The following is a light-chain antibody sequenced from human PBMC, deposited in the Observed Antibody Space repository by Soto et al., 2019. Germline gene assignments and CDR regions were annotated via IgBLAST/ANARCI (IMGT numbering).Light chain of an antibody. V-gene: IGKV1-6*01. CDR2: AAS. Sequence: AIQMTQSPSSLSASVGDRVTITCRASQGIRNDLGWYQQKPGKAPKLLIYAASSLQQSGVPSRFSGSGSGTDFTLTISSLQPEDFATYYCLQDYNYPLTFGGGTKVEIK. J-gene: IGKJ4*01. CDR1: QGIRND. CDR3: LQDYNYPLT.